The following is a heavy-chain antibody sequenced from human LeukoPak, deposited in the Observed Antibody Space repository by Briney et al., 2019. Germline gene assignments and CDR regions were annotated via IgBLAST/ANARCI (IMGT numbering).Heavy chain of an antibody. CDR3: ARDQNLRVGDTGAGDY. CDR1: GYTFTGYY. D-gene: IGHD1-26*01. V-gene: IGHV1-2*02. Sequence: ASVKVSCKASGYTFTGYYMHWVRQAPGQGLEWMGWINPNSGGTNYAQKFQGRVTMTRDTSISTAYMELSRLRSDDTAVYYCARDQNLRVGDTGAGDYWGQGTLVTVSS. J-gene: IGHJ4*02. CDR2: INPNSGGT.